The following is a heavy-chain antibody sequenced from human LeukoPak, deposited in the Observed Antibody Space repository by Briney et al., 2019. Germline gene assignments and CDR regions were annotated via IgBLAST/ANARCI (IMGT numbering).Heavy chain of an antibody. CDR1: GFTVSSNY. D-gene: IGHD3-10*01. V-gene: IGHV3-53*01. CDR3: ARGTMVRGGVRAFDI. CDR2: IYSGGST. Sequence: GGSLRLSCAASGFTVSSNYMSWVRQAPGKGLEWVSVIYSGGSTYYADSVKGRFTISRDNSKNTLYLQMNSLRAEDTAVYYCARGTMVRGGVRAFDIWGQGTMVTVSS. J-gene: IGHJ3*02.